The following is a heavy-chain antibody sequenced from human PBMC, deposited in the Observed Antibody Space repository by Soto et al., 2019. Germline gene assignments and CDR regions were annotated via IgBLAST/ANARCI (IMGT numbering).Heavy chain of an antibody. J-gene: IGHJ3*02. V-gene: IGHV3-7*01. D-gene: IGHD3-22*01. CDR1: GFTFSSYW. CDR2: IKQDGSEK. Sequence: GGSLRLSCAASGFTFSSYWMSWVRQAPGKGLEWVANIKQDGSEKYYVDSVKGRFTISRDNAKNSLYLQMNSLRAEDTAVYYCASTPLDSSGYYFAFDIWGQGTMVTVSS. CDR3: ASTPLDSSGYYFAFDI.